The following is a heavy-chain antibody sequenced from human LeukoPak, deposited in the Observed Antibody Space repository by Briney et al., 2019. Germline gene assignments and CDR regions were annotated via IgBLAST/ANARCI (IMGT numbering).Heavy chain of an antibody. CDR1: GYTFTGYY. J-gene: IGHJ4*02. CDR3: ARDFGSGSNFDY. V-gene: IGHV1-2*02. CDR2: INGNSGGT. Sequence: ASVKVSCKASGYTFTGYYMHWVRQAPGQGLEWMGWINGNSGGTKYEQKFQGRVTMTRDTSISTAYIELSRLSSDDTAVYYCARDFGSGSNFDYWGQGILVTVSP. D-gene: IGHD3-10*01.